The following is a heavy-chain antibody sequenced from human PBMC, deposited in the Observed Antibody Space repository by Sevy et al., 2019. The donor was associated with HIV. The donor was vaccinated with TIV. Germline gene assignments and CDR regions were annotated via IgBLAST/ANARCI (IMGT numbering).Heavy chain of an antibody. CDR1: GYTFTSYG. J-gene: IGHJ5*02. Sequence: ASVKVSCKASGYTFTSYGISWVRQAPGQGLECMGWISTYNTVRNSAQKFHDRVTMTIDTSTSTAYMELRSLRSDDTAVYYCARSTQVAGRSNWFDPWGQGTLVTVSS. CDR3: ARSTQVAGRSNWFDP. D-gene: IGHD6-19*01. V-gene: IGHV1-18*01. CDR2: ISTYNTVR.